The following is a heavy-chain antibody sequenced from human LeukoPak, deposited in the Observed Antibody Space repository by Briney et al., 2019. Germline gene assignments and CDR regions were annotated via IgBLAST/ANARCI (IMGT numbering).Heavy chain of an antibody. D-gene: IGHD3-10*01. J-gene: IGHJ5*02. CDR2: ISWNSDSI. CDR1: GFTFDDYA. V-gene: IGHV3-9*01. CDR3: AKDISPGGSGRYRWVDP. Sequence: GRSLRLSCAASGFTFDDYAMHWVRQVPGKSLEWGSGISWNSDSIGYADSVKGRFTISRDNAKNSLYLQMNSLRAEDTALYYCAKDISPGGSGRYRWVDPWGQGTLVTVSS.